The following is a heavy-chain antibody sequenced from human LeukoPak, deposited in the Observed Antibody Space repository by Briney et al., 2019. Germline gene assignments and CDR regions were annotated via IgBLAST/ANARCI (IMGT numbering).Heavy chain of an antibody. CDR3: ARGHYDFWSGYSVGVDY. Sequence: ASVKVSCKASGYTFTGYYMHWVRQAPGQGLEWMGWINPNSGGTNYAQKFQGRVTMTRDTSISTAYMELSRLRSDDTAVYYCARGHYDFWSGYSVGVDYWGQGTLVTVSS. J-gene: IGHJ4*02. CDR1: GYTFTGYY. D-gene: IGHD3-3*01. CDR2: INPNSGGT. V-gene: IGHV1-2*02.